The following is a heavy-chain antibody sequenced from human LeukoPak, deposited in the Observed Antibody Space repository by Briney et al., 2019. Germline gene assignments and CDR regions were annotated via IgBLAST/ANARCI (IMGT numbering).Heavy chain of an antibody. Sequence: SETLSLTCTLSGGSIDTATLFWGWIRQPPGKGLEYIGSIFYIGSTYYNPSLRGRVTISVDTSKNQFSLKLSSVTAADTAVYYCARLGGIAAASPLNWFDPWGQGTLVTVSS. J-gene: IGHJ5*02. D-gene: IGHD6-13*01. CDR1: GGSIDTATLF. CDR3: ARLGGIAAASPLNWFDP. CDR2: IFYIGST. V-gene: IGHV4-39*07.